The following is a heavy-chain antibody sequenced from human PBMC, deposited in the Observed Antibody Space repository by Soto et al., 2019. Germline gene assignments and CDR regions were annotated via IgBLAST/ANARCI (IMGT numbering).Heavy chain of an antibody. Sequence: SETLSLTCAIYGGSFRDYYWSWIRQPPGKGLEWIGEINHSGSTNYNPSLKSRVTMSVDTSKNQFSLRLNSVTAADTAVYYCARGADTDLVRGYNWFDPWGQGTLVTVSS. CDR2: INHSGST. D-gene: IGHD5-18*01. J-gene: IGHJ5*02. CDR1: GGSFRDYY. CDR3: ARGADTDLVRGYNWFDP. V-gene: IGHV4-34*01.